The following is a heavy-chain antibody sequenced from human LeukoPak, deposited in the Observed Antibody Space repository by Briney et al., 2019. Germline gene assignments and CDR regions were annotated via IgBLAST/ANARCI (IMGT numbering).Heavy chain of an antibody. Sequence: GGSLRLSCAASGFTLSDYWMDWVRQVPGKGPVWVSHISPDGRNIAYADSVKGRFTISRDSAKNTLYLQMNSLRAEDTALYYCANEKDYYGPIDYWGQGTLVTVSS. CDR2: ISPDGRNI. D-gene: IGHD3-10*01. J-gene: IGHJ4*02. V-gene: IGHV3-74*01. CDR3: ANEKDYYGPIDY. CDR1: GFTLSDYW.